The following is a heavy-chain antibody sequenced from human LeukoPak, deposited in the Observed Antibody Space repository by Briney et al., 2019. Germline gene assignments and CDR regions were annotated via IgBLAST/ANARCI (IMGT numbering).Heavy chain of an antibody. J-gene: IGHJ5*02. CDR1: GFTLRSYA. CDR3: AKDPRFLEWLLRVEGWFDP. D-gene: IGHD3-3*01. V-gene: IGHV3-23*01. CDR2: ICGSGGST. Sequence: PGGSLRLSCAASGFTLRSYAMSWVRQAPGKGREGGSAICGSGGSTYYADSVKGRFTSSRDKSRNTLYLQMNSLRAEDTAVYYCAKDPRFLEWLLRVEGWFDPWGQGTMVTVSS.